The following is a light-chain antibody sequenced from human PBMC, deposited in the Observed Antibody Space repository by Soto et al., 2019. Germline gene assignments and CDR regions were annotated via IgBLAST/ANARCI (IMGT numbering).Light chain of an antibody. CDR2: SNN. V-gene: IGLV1-44*01. J-gene: IGLJ1*01. CDR3: ATWDDSLNVYL. Sequence: QSALTQPPSASGTPGQRVTISCSGSSSNIGINAVHWYQQFPGTAPKLLIYSNNQRPSGVPDRFSGSKSGTSASLAISGLQSEDEADYYCATWDDSLNVYLFGIGTKLTVL. CDR1: SSNIGINA.